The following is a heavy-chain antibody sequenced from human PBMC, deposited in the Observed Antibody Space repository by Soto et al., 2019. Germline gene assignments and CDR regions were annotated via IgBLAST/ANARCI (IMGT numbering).Heavy chain of an antibody. CDR3: AKILNRMIVVVITNPPPHYGMDV. D-gene: IGHD3-22*01. CDR1: GFTFSSSG. V-gene: IGHV3-30*18. CDR2: ISYDGSNK. Sequence: SGGSLRLSCAASGFTFSSSGMHWVRQAPGKGREWVAVISYDGSNKYYADSVKGRFTISRDNSKNTLYLQMNSLRAEDTAVYYCAKILNRMIVVVITNPPPHYGMDVWGQGTTVTVSS. J-gene: IGHJ6*02.